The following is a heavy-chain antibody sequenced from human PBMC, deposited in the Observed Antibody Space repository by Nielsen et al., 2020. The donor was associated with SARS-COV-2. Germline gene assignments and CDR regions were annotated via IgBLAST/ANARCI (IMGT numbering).Heavy chain of an antibody. CDR2: ISYDGSNK. CDR3: AREGHGSGSYYDYYYYGMDV. CDR1: GFTFSSYA. J-gene: IGHJ6*02. V-gene: IGHV3-30-3*01. Sequence: GGSLRLSCAASGFTFSSYAMHWVRQAPGKGLEWVAVISYDGSNKYYADSVKGRFTISRDNSKNTLYLQMNSLRAEDTAVYYCAREGHGSGSYYDYYYYGMDVWGQGTTVTVSS. D-gene: IGHD3-10*01.